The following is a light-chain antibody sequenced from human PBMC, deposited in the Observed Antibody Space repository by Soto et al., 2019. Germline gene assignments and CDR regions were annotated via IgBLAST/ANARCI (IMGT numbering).Light chain of an antibody. V-gene: IGKV3D-15*01. CDR3: QQYNNWGLA. CDR2: GAS. CDR1: QNVGTN. J-gene: IGKJ4*01. Sequence: IVMTQSPATLSVSPGEGVTLSCRASQNVGTNLAWYQQRPGQAPSLLIYGASTRATVVPASFSGSGSGTEFTLTIKCLQSEDFAVYLCQQYNNWGLAFGGGTQVQI.